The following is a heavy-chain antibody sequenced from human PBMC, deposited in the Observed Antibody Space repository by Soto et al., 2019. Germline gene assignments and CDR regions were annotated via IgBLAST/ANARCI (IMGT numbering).Heavy chain of an antibody. V-gene: IGHV4-61*01. J-gene: IGHJ3*02. CDR2: IYYSGST. Sequence: SETLSLTCTVSGGSVSSGSYYWSWIRQPPGKGLEWIGYIYYSGSTNYNPSLKSRVTISVDTSKNQFSLKLSSVTAADTAVYYCARGLNYEFIGAFDIWGQGTMVTVSS. CDR3: ARGLNYEFIGAFDI. D-gene: IGHD1-7*01. CDR1: GGSVSSGSYY.